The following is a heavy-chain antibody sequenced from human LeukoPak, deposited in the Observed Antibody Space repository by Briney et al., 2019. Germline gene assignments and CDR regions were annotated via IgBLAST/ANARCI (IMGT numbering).Heavy chain of an antibody. CDR2: ISAYIGNT. CDR3: ARDVYCSGGSCSLYADY. Sequence: ASVTVSCKASGYTFTSYGISWVRQAPGQGLEWMGWISAYIGNTNYAQKLQGRVTMTTDTSTSTAYMELRSLRSDDTAVYYCARDVYCSGGSCSLYADYWGQGTLVTVSS. CDR1: GYTFTSYG. D-gene: IGHD2-15*01. V-gene: IGHV1-18*01. J-gene: IGHJ4*02.